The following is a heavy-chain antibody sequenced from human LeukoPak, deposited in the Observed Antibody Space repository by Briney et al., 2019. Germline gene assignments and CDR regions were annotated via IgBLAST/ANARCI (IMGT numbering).Heavy chain of an antibody. Sequence: GGSLRLSCAASGFTFSSYGMHWVRQAPGKGLEWVAVIWYDGSNKYYADSVKGRFTISRDNSKNTLYLQMNSLRAEDTAVYYCARDSLVAGGRGMDVWGQGTTVTVPS. J-gene: IGHJ6*02. CDR1: GFTFSSYG. CDR3: ARDSLVAGGRGMDV. V-gene: IGHV3-33*01. CDR2: IWYDGSNK. D-gene: IGHD6-19*01.